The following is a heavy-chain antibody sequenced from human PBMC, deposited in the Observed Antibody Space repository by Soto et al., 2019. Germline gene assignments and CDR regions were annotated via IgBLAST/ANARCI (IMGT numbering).Heavy chain of an antibody. J-gene: IGHJ5*02. CDR1: GFTFSSYA. V-gene: IGHV3-23*01. CDR2: ISGSGGST. D-gene: IGHD3-10*01. Sequence: GGSLRLSCAASGFTFSSYAMSWVRQAPGKGLEWVSAISGSGGSTYYADSVKGRFTISRDNSKNTLYLQMNSLRAEDTAVYYCAKDRRITMVRGVIIPGNWFDPWGQGTLVTVSS. CDR3: AKDRRITMVRGVIIPGNWFDP.